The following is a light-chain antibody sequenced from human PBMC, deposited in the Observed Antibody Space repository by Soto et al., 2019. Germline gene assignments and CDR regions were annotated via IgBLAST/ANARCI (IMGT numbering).Light chain of an antibody. CDR1: QSVSSSY. CDR3: QQYGGSPRT. J-gene: IGKJ1*01. V-gene: IGKV3-20*01. Sequence: EIVMTQSPATLSVSPGERATLSCRASQSVSSSYLAWYQQKPGQAPRLLISDASTRASGIPDRFSGSGSGTDFTLTISRLEPEDFAVYYCQQYGGSPRTFGQGTKVDIK. CDR2: DAS.